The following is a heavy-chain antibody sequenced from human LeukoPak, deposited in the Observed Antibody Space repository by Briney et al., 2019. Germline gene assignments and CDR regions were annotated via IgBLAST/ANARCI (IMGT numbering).Heavy chain of an antibody. Sequence: SETLSLTCTVSGGSISSYYWSWIRQLPGKGLEWIGCINYSGNTNYNPSLKSRVTISVDTSKNHFSLKLSSVPAADTAVYYCARDRWFDPWGQGTLVTVSS. CDR1: GGSISSYY. CDR3: ARDRWFDP. CDR2: INYSGNT. V-gene: IGHV4-59*01. J-gene: IGHJ5*02.